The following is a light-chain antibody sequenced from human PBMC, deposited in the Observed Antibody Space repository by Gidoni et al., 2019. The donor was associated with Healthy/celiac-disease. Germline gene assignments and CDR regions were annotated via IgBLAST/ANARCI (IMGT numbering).Light chain of an antibody. V-gene: IGKV3-15*01. CDR3: QQYNNWAPWT. J-gene: IGKJ1*01. CDR1: QSVSSN. Sequence: EIVMTHSPATLSVSPGARATLSCRASQSVSSNLAWYQQKPGQAPRRLIYGASTRATGIPARVSGSGSGKELTLTISSLQSEDFAVYYCQQYNNWAPWTFGQGTKVEIK. CDR2: GAS.